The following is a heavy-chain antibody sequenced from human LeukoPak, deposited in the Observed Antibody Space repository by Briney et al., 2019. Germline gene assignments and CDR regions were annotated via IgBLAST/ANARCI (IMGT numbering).Heavy chain of an antibody. J-gene: IGHJ4*02. Sequence: SETLSLTCTVSGASISSYHWSWIRQPPGKGLEWIGYMYYSGSTNYNPSLKGRVTMSLDTSKNQFSLKLRSVTAADTAIYYCARKDGDYWGQGTLVTVSS. CDR1: GASISSYH. CDR3: ARKDGDY. D-gene: IGHD5-24*01. V-gene: IGHV4-59*01. CDR2: MYYSGST.